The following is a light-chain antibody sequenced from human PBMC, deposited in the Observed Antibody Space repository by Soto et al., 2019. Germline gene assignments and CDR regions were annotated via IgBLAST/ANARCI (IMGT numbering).Light chain of an antibody. CDR1: SSNIGGNS. CDR2: DDN. Sequence: QSVLTQPPSGSAAPGQKVTISCSGSSSNIGGNSVSWYQQLPGTAPKLLIYDDNKRPSGIPDRFSGSKSGTSATLGITGFQTGDEADYYCGSWDSRLSSYVFATGTKAIVL. V-gene: IGLV1-51*01. J-gene: IGLJ1*01. CDR3: GSWDSRLSSYV.